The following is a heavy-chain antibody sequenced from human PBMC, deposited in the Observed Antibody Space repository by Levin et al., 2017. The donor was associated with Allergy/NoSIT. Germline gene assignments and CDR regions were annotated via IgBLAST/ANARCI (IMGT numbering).Heavy chain of an antibody. CDR2: INHSGST. Sequence: SETLSLTCAVYGGSFSGYYWSWIRQPPGKGLEWIGEINHSGSTNYNPSLKSRVTISVDTSKNQFSLKLSSVTAADTAVYYCARGGNLRSRYYGMDVWGQGTTVTVSS. D-gene: IGHD3-10*01. CDR1: GGSFSGYY. J-gene: IGHJ6*02. V-gene: IGHV4-34*01. CDR3: ARGGNLRSRYYGMDV.